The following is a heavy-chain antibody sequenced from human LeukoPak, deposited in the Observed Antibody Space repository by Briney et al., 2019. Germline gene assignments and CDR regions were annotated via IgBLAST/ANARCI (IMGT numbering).Heavy chain of an antibody. J-gene: IGHJ4*02. CDR2: IIPIFGTA. CDR3: AREGYYDILTGYQYYFDY. D-gene: IGHD3-9*01. Sequence: GSSVKVSCKASGGTFSSYAISWVRPAPGQGLEWMGGIIPIFGTANYAQKFQGRVTITADKSTSTAYMELSSLRSEDMAVYYCAREGYYDILTGYQYYFDYWGQGTLVTVSS. CDR1: GGTFSSYA. V-gene: IGHV1-69*06.